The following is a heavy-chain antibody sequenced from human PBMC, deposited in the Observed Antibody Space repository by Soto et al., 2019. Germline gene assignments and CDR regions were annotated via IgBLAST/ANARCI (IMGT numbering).Heavy chain of an antibody. CDR1: GFTFSSYA. CDR2: ISYDGSNK. CDR3: ARALYGAQWFDP. V-gene: IGHV3-30-3*01. D-gene: IGHD3-10*01. J-gene: IGHJ5*02. Sequence: QVQLVESGGCVDQPGRSLRLSCAASGFTFSSYAMHWVRQAPGKGLEWVAVISYDGSNKYYADSVKGRFTISRDNSKNTQYLQMNSLRAEDTAVYYCARALYGAQWFDPWGQGTLVTVSS.